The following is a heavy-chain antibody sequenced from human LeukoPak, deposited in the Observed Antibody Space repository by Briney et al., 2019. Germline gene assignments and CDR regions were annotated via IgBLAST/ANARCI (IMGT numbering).Heavy chain of an antibody. CDR1: GYTFTSYG. D-gene: IGHD1-7*01. CDR3: ARGQLELLVPYDPFDI. Sequence: ASVKVSCKASGYTFTSYGISWVRHAPGHGLEWMGWISAYNGNTNYAQKLQGRVTMTTDTSTSTAYMELRSLRSDDTAVYYCARGQLELLVPYDPFDIWGQGTMVTVSS. V-gene: IGHV1-18*01. CDR2: ISAYNGNT. J-gene: IGHJ3*02.